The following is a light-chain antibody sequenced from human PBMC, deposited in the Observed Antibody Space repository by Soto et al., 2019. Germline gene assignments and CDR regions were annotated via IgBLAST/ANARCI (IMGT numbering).Light chain of an antibody. V-gene: IGKV3-15*01. CDR2: SAS. J-gene: IGKJ1*01. CDR3: PQYDGWPRT. Sequence: EIGMSQSPATLSVSPGETATLSCRASQRVGINLAWYQQKPGQAPRLLIYSASTRASGIPDRFSGSGSGTEFTLPISSPQSEDFALFCCPQYDGWPRTFGQGTKVDI. CDR1: QRVGIN.